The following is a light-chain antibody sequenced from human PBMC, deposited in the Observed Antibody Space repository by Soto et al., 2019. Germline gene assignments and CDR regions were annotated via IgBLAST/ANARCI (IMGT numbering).Light chain of an antibody. V-gene: IGKV3-11*01. J-gene: IGKJ5*01. Sequence: EIVLTQSPATLSLSPGERATLSCRASQIVSSYLAWYQQKPGQAPRLLIYDASNRATGIPARFSGSGSGTDFTLTISSLEPEDFAVYYCQQRSNWPPVITFGQGTRLEIK. CDR3: QQRSNWPPVIT. CDR2: DAS. CDR1: QIVSSY.